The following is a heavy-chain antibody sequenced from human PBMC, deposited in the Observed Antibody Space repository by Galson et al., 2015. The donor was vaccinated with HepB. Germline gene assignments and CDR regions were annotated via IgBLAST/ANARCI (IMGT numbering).Heavy chain of an antibody. D-gene: IGHD3-22*01. Sequence: SLRLSCAASGFTFSSYWMHWVRQAPGKGLVWVSRITSDGSSTSYADSVKGRFTISRDNAKNTLYLQMNSLRAEDTAVYYCARDRPIEWYYYDSSGYYYWGQGTLVTVSS. J-gene: IGHJ4*02. CDR1: GFTFSSYW. CDR3: ARDRPIEWYYYDSSGYYY. CDR2: ITSDGSST. V-gene: IGHV3-74*01.